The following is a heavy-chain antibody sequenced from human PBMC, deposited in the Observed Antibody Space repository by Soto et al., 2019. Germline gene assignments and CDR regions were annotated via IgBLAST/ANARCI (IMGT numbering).Heavy chain of an antibody. CDR3: AKDLFPTSGQRFFFDS. CDR1: GFTFSTYA. D-gene: IGHD2-21*01. V-gene: IGHV3-23*01. CDR2: ILNDETP. J-gene: IGHJ4*02. Sequence: GGSLRLSCAASGFTFSTYARTWVRQAPGRGLEWVSTILNDETPFYTDSVKGRFTISRDNVRGTLYLQMNGLRVEDAALYYCAKDLFPTSGQRFFFDSWGQGSLVTVYS.